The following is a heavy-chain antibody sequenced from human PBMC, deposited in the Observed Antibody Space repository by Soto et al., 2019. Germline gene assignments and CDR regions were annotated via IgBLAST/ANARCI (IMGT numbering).Heavy chain of an antibody. V-gene: IGHV3-23*01. J-gene: IGHJ6*03. CDR2: ISGSGGST. D-gene: IGHD2-2*01. Sequence: EVQLLESGGGLVQPGGSLRLSCAASGFTFSSYAMSWVRQAPGKGLEWVSAISGSGGSTYYADSVKGRFTISRDNSKNKLYPQMNSLRAEDTAVYYCAKRQREGVRPAAPHYYYYMDVWGKGTTVTVSS. CDR3: AKRQREGVRPAAPHYYYYMDV. CDR1: GFTFSSYA.